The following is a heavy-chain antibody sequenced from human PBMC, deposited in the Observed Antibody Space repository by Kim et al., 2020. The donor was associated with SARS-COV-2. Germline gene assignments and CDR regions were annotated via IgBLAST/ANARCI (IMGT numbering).Heavy chain of an antibody. CDR3: ARGPRYYYGSGPGSYYFDY. J-gene: IGHJ4*02. CDR1: GYTFTGYY. V-gene: IGHV1-2*06. Sequence: ASVKVSCKASGYTFTGYYMHWVRQAPGQGLEWMGRINPNSGGTNYAQKFQGRVTMTRDTSISTAYMELSSLRSDDTAVYYCARGPRYYYGSGPGSYYFDYWGQGTLVTVSS. CDR2: INPNSGGT. D-gene: IGHD3-10*01.